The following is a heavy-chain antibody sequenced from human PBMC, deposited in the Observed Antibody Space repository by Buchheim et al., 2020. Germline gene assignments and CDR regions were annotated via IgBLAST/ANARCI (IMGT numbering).Heavy chain of an antibody. J-gene: IGHJ4*02. CDR1: GFTFSSYA. D-gene: IGHD3-22*01. V-gene: IGHV3-23*01. CDR3: AKKYYYDSSGYELDY. CDR2: ISGGGGST. Sequence: EVQLLESGGGLVQPGGSLRLSCAASGFTFSSYAMTWVRQAPGKGLEWVSAISGGGGSTYSADSVKGRFTISRDNSKNTLYIQMNSLRVEDTAVYYCAKKYYYDSSGYELDYWGQGTL.